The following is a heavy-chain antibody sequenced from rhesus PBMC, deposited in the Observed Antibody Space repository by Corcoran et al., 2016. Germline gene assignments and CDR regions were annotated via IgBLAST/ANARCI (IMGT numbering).Heavy chain of an antibody. CDR3: ARRSSGWYFDY. CDR1: GFSISTSGMG. CDR2: IYWEDDK. V-gene: IGHV2-174*01. Sequence: QVTLKESGPALVKPTQTLPLTCTFSGFSISTSGMGVGWIRQPPGKALEWLALIYWEDDKYYTTSRKTRLTNSKDTSKNQVVLTMTNMDPVDTATYYCARRSSGWYFDYWGQGVLVTVSS. J-gene: IGHJ4*01. D-gene: IGHD6-31*01.